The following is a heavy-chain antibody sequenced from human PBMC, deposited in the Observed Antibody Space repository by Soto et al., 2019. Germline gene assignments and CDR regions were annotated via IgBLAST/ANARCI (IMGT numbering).Heavy chain of an antibody. CDR2: ISGSGGST. J-gene: IGHJ6*02. CDR3: ARRTIQLWPRMDV. Sequence: GGSLRLSCAASGFTFCSYAMSWVRQAPGKGLEWVSAISGSGGSTYYADSVKGRFTISRDNAKNSLYLQMNSLRAEDTAVYYCARRTIQLWPRMDVWGQGTTVTVSS. D-gene: IGHD5-18*01. V-gene: IGHV3-23*01. CDR1: GFTFCSYA.